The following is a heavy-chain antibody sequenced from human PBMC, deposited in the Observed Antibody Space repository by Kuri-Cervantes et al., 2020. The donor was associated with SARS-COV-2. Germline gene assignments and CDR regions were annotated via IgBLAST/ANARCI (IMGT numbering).Heavy chain of an antibody. V-gene: IGHV1-69*13. D-gene: IGHD6-19*01. Sequence: SVKVSCKASGGPVSNYGTSWVRQDPGQGLELMGGIIPSFGTTKYARKFQGRVTITADESTSTAYMELSSLRYENTAVYYCTREGHSSGWDAEYFHHWGQGTLVTVSS. CDR3: TREGHSSGWDAEYFHH. CDR1: GGPVSNYG. CDR2: IIPSFGTT. J-gene: IGHJ1*01.